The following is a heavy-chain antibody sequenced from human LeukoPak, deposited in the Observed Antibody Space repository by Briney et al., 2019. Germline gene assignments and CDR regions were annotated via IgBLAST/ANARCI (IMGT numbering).Heavy chain of an antibody. CDR3: AKEFRWELLGPFDY. V-gene: IGHV3-23*01. J-gene: IGHJ4*02. D-gene: IGHD1-26*01. CDR1: GFTFSSYA. CDR2: ISGSGGST. Sequence: PGGSLRLSCAASGFTFSSYAMSWVRQAPGKGLEWVSAISGSGGSTYYADSVKGRFTISRDNSKNTLYLQMNSLRSEDTSVYYCAKEFRWELLGPFDYWGQGTLVTVSS.